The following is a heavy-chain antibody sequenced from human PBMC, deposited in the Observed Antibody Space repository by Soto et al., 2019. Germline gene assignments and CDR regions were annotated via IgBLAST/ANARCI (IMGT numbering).Heavy chain of an antibody. D-gene: IGHD3-22*01. V-gene: IGHV1-58*02. Sequence: SGKVSSKDSGGTFSSYAISWVRQARVQRLEWIGWITVGTGNTNYAQKFQERVTITRHMSTSTAYMELSNLTSEDTAVYYCAAGDSSGYYGGWGQGTQVTVSS. J-gene: IGHJ4*02. CDR3: AAGDSSGYYGG. CDR2: ITVGTGNT. CDR1: GGTFSSYA.